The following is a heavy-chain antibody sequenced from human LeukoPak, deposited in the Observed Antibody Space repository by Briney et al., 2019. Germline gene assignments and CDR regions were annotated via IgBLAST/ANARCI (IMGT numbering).Heavy chain of an antibody. V-gene: IGHV3-74*01. J-gene: IGHJ6*03. D-gene: IGHD6-6*01. Sequence: GGSLRLSCAASGFTFGSYWMHWVRQAPGKGLVWVSRINSDGSSTSYADSVKGRFTISRDNAKNTLYLQMNSLRAEDTAVYYCARDSSSYYYYYYMDVWGKGTTVTVSS. CDR3: ARDSSSYYYYYYMDV. CDR1: GFTFGSYW. CDR2: INSDGSST.